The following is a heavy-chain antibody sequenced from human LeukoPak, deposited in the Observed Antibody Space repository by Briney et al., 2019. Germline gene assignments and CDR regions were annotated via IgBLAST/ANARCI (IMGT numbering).Heavy chain of an antibody. Sequence: GGSLRLSCAASGITFSSYGMHWVRQAPGKGLEWVAVISYDGSNKYYADSVKGRFTISRDNSKNTLYLQMNSLRPEDTAVYYCAKKWSGDYDSSGINDAFDIWGQGTMVTVSS. CDR2: ISYDGSNK. CDR3: AKKWSGDYDSSGINDAFDI. CDR1: GITFSSYG. J-gene: IGHJ3*02. V-gene: IGHV3-30*18. D-gene: IGHD3-22*01.